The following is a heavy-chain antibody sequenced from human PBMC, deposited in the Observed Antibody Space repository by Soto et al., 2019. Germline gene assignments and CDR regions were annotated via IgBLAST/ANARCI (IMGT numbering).Heavy chain of an antibody. CDR1: GDTNRYYS. J-gene: IGHJ5*02. Sequence: GDTNRYYSGHWPRHANKQGLEWVGWINPNSGASKYAENFQGRVTMTRDRSTSTVYMTLTRLTSDDTAVYYCARDLAKGGGSAGFDPWGQGTRVTVSS. CDR2: INPNSGAS. D-gene: IGHD1-26*01. V-gene: IGHV1-2*02. CDR3: ARDLAKGGGSAGFDP.